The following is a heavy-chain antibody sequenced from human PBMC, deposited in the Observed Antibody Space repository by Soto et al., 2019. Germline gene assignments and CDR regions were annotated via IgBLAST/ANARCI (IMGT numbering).Heavy chain of an antibody. J-gene: IGHJ4*02. D-gene: IGHD5-12*01. CDR2: ISWNSGSI. Sequence: DVQLVESGGGLVQPGRSLRLSCAASGFTFDDYAMHWVRQAPGKGLEWVSGISWNSGSIGYADSVKGRFTISRDNAKNSLYLQMNSLRAEDTALYYCAKGERVDYDYHVGTSDYWGQGTLVTVSS. CDR3: AKGERVDYDYHVGTSDY. CDR1: GFTFDDYA. V-gene: IGHV3-9*01.